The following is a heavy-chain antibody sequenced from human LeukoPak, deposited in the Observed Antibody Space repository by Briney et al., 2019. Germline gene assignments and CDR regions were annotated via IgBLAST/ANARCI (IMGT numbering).Heavy chain of an antibody. CDR3: ARHGITMVRGVRRDHNWFDP. V-gene: IGHV4-39*01. D-gene: IGHD3-10*01. Sequence: SETLSLTCTASGGSISSSSYYWGWIRQPPGKGLEWIGSIYYSGSTYYNPSLKSRVTISVDTPKNQFSLKLSSVTAADTAVYYCARHGITMVRGVRRDHNWFDPWGQGTLVTVSS. CDR1: GGSISSSSYY. CDR2: IYYSGST. J-gene: IGHJ5*02.